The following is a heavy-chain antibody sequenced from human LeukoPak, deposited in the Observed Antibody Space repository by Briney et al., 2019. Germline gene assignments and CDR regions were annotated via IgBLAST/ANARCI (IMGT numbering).Heavy chain of an antibody. D-gene: IGHD6-13*01. V-gene: IGHV1-69*05. Sequence: ASVKVPCKASGGTFSSYAISWVRQAPGQGLEWMGGIIPIFGTANYAQKFQGRVTITTDESTSTAYMELSSLRSEDTAVYYCARVEMSSSWYYFDYWGQGTLVTVSS. J-gene: IGHJ4*02. CDR3: ARVEMSSSWYYFDY. CDR2: IIPIFGTA. CDR1: GGTFSSYA.